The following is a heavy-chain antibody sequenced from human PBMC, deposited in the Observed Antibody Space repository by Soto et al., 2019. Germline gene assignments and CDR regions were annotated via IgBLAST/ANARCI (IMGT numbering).Heavy chain of an antibody. CDR2: IYYSGST. D-gene: IGHD3-3*01. J-gene: IGHJ6*03. CDR1: GGSISSYY. V-gene: IGHV4-59*08. CDR3: ARGLVTYYDFSSGSCYYMDV. Sequence: SETLSLTCTVSGGSISSYYWSWIRQPPGKGLEWIGYIYYSGSTNYNPSLKSRVTISVDTSKNQFSLKLSSVTAADTAVYYCARGLVTYYDFSSGSCYYMDVWGNGTPVTVS.